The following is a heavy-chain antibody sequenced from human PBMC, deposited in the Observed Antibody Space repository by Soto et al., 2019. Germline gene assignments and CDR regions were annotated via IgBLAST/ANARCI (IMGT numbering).Heavy chain of an antibody. J-gene: IGHJ4*02. Sequence: EVQLLESGGALVQPGGSLRLSCAASGFTFNYYAMNWVRQAPEKGLEWVAAITGSGANTYHADAVKGRFTTSRDNSKNTLYLQMNSLRAEDTAVYYCEKVGFSEDSWGQGTLVTVSS. V-gene: IGHV3-23*01. CDR1: GFTFNYYA. CDR3: EKVGFSEDS. D-gene: IGHD3-3*01. CDR2: ITGSGANT.